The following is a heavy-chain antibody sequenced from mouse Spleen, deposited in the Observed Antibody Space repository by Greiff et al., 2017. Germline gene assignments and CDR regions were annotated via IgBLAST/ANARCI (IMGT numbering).Heavy chain of an antibody. CDR3: ARTGDLPGVFDY. V-gene: IGHV1-61*01. CDR2: IYPSDSET. D-gene: IGHD4-1*01. CDR1: GYTFTSYW. J-gene: IGHJ2*01. Sequence: QVQLQQPGAELVRPGSSVKLSCKASGYTFTSYWMDWVKQRPGQGLEWIGNIYPSDSETHYNQKFKDEATLTVDKSSSTAYMQLSSLTSEDSAVYYCARTGDLPGVFDYWGQGTTLTVSS.